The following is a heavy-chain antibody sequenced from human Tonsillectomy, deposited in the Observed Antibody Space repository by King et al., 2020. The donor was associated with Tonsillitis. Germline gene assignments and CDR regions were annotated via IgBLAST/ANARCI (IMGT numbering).Heavy chain of an antibody. CDR3: AKEHSSGWYYFDY. Sequence: VQLVESGGVVVQPGGSLRLSCAASGFTFDDYTMHWVRQAPGKGLEWVSLISWDGGSTYYADSVKGRFTISRDNSKNSLYLQMNSLRTEDTALYYCAKEHSSGWYYFDYWGQGTLVTVSS. CDR1: GFTFDDYT. J-gene: IGHJ4*02. D-gene: IGHD6-19*01. V-gene: IGHV3-43*01. CDR2: ISWDGGST.